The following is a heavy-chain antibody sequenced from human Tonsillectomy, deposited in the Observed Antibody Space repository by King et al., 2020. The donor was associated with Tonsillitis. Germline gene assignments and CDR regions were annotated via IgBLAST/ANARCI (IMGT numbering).Heavy chain of an antibody. D-gene: IGHD2-2*01. CDR3: ARVGGGRSTSSDDAFDI. CDR2: INHSGST. V-gene: IGHV4-34*01. J-gene: IGHJ3*02. Sequence: VQLQQWGAGLLKPSETLSLTCAVYGGSFSGYYWSWIRQPPGKGLEWIGEINHSGSTNYNPSLKSRVTISVDTSKNQFSLKLSSVTAADTAVYYCARVGGGRSTSSDDAFDIWGQGTMVTVSS. CDR1: GGSFSGYY.